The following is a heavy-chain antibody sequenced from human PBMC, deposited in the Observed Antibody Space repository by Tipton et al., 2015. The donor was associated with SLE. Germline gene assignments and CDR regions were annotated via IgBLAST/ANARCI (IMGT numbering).Heavy chain of an antibody. CDR1: DGSFNGYY. D-gene: IGHD3-3*01. V-gene: IGHV4-34*01. Sequence: TLSLTCAVYDGSFNGYYWNWIRQPPGKGLEWIGEINHSGSTNYNPSLKSRVTISVDTSKNQFSLKLSSVTAADTAVYYCARVIFGVVSPHYFDYWGQGTLVTVSS. CDR2: INHSGST. CDR3: ARVIFGVVSPHYFDY. J-gene: IGHJ4*02.